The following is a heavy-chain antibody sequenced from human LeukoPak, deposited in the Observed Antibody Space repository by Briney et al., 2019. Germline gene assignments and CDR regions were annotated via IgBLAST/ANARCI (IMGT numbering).Heavy chain of an antibody. CDR1: GFTFSIYW. D-gene: IGHD5-24*01. J-gene: IGHJ6*02. V-gene: IGHV3-7*01. Sequence: GVSLRLSCAPSGFTFSIYWMTWVRQAPGKGLEWVANIKEDGSVKYYVDSVKGRFTIYRDNAKKSLYLQMNNLRGEDTAVYFCARRWKLSLDVWGQGTTVTVSS. CDR3: ARRWKLSLDV. CDR2: IKEDGSVK.